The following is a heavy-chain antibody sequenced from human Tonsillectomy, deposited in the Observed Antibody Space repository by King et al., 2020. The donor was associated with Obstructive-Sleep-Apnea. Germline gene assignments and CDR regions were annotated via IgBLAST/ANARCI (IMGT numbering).Heavy chain of an antibody. CDR1: VFTFSCYW. J-gene: IGHJ4*02. V-gene: IGHV3-7*03. Sequence: DVQLVESGGNLVQPGGSLRLSCEASVFTFSCYWMSWVRQAPGKGPEWVANIRQDGGEKNYLDSVKGRFTLSRDNAKKSLYLQMNSLRAVDTAVYYCVHRGGLASNRPVYFDHWGLGALVTVSS. CDR3: VHRGGLASNRPVYFDH. D-gene: IGHD1-14*01. CDR2: IRQDGGEK.